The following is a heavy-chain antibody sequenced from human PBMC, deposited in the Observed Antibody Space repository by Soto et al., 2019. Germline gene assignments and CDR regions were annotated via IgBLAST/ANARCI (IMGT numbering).Heavy chain of an antibody. CDR3: SRFGAYGSH. J-gene: IGHJ4*02. Sequence: QVQLVQSGPELKKPGASVKVFCKASGYTFTSYGISWVRQAPGQGLEWMGRINANNGDTDYRQKFQGRITMTADASTDTVYMDLRNLTTDDTGVYYCSRFGAYGSHWGQGTQITVSS. V-gene: IGHV1-18*04. D-gene: IGHD1-26*01. CDR2: INANNGDT. CDR1: GYTFTSYG.